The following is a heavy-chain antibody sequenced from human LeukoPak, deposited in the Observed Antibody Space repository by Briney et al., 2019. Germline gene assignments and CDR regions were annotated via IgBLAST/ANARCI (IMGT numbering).Heavy chain of an antibody. CDR2: IYTSGST. V-gene: IGHV4-4*09. CDR3: ARHLGIDP. CDR1: GGSISRYY. J-gene: IGHJ5*02. Sequence: PWETLSLTCTVSGGSISRYYWSWIRQPPGKGLEWSGYIYTSGSTNYNPSLKSRVTISVDTSKNQFSLKLSSVTAADTAAYYCARHLGIDPWGQGTLVTVSS.